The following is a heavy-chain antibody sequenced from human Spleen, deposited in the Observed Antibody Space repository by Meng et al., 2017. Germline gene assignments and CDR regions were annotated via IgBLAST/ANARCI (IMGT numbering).Heavy chain of an antibody. D-gene: IGHD6-13*01. Sequence: QVHLVQSWADVTMPGYSGKRSCKASGGTFSSYSISWVRQAPEQGLEWMGGIIPIFGTANYAQKFQGRVTITADESTSTAYMELSSLRSEDTAVYYCAIDLEGSWFPWGQGTLVTVSS. CDR1: GGTFSSYS. CDR3: AIDLEGSWFP. CDR2: IIPIFGTA. V-gene: IGHV1-69*01. J-gene: IGHJ5*02.